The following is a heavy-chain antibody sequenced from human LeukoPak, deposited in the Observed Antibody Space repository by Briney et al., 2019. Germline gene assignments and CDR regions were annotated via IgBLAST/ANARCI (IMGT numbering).Heavy chain of an antibody. CDR3: ARHSSGWTFFDY. CDR2: ISAYNGNT. CDR1: GYTFTSYG. Sequence: ASVKVSCKASGYTFTSYGISWVRQAPGQGLEWMGWISAYNGNTNYAQKLQGRVTMTTDTSTSTAYMELRSLRSDDTAVYYRARHSSGWTFFDYWGQGTLVTVSS. D-gene: IGHD6-19*01. J-gene: IGHJ4*02. V-gene: IGHV1-18*01.